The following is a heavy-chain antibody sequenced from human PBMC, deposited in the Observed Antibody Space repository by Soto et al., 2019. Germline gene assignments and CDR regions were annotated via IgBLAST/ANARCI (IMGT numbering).Heavy chain of an antibody. Sequence: TSETLSLTCTVSGGSISSGGYYWSWIRQHPGKCLEWIGYIYYSGSTYYNPSLKSRVTISVDTSKNQFSLKLSSVTAADTAVYYCARSLRIVATIRPLTQYFDYWGRGTLVTVSS. CDR3: ARSLRIVATIRPLTQYFDY. J-gene: IGHJ4*02. CDR2: IYYSGST. D-gene: IGHD5-12*01. V-gene: IGHV4-31*03. CDR1: GGSISSGGYY.